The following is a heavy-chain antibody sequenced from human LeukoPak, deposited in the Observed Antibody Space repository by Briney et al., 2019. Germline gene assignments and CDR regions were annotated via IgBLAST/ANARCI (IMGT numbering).Heavy chain of an antibody. Sequence: SETLSLTCAVYGGSFSDYYWTWIRQPPGKGLEWIGEINHRGSTRYNPSLKSRVTISVDTSKKQFSLKLSSVTAADTAVYYCATYSTGFDIWGQGTVVTVSS. J-gene: IGHJ3*02. V-gene: IGHV4-34*01. CDR3: ATYSTGFDI. CDR2: INHRGST. D-gene: IGHD6-19*01. CDR1: GGSFSDYY.